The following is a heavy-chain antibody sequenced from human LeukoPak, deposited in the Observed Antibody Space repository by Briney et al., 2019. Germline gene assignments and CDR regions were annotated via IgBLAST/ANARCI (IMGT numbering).Heavy chain of an antibody. CDR3: ARVAYCGGDCRREGAFDI. Sequence: GESLKISCKGSGYSFTSYWIGWVRQMPGKGLEWMGIIYPGDSDTRYSPSFQGQVTISADKSISTAYLQWSSLKASDTAMYYCARVAYCGGDCRREGAFDIWGQGTMVTVSS. V-gene: IGHV5-51*01. J-gene: IGHJ3*02. D-gene: IGHD2-21*02. CDR1: GYSFTSYW. CDR2: IYPGDSDT.